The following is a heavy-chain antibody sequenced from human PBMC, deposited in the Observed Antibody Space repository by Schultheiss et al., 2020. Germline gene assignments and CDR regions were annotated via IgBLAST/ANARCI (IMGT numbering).Heavy chain of an antibody. D-gene: IGHD5-12*01. CDR2: INSDGSST. V-gene: IGHV3-74*01. J-gene: IGHJ6*02. CDR1: GFTFSSYW. Sequence: GGSLRLSCAAFGFTFSSYWMHWVRQAPGKGLVWVSRINSDGSSTSYADSVKGRFTISRDNAKNTLYLQMNSLRAEDTAVYYCARDKYGGYLNYYYYGMDVWGQGTTVTVSS. CDR3: ARDKYGGYLNYYYYGMDV.